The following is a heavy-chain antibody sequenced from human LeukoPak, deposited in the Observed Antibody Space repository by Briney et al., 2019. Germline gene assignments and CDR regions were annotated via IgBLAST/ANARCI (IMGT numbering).Heavy chain of an antibody. J-gene: IGHJ4*02. V-gene: IGHV4-34*01. Sequence: PSETLSLTCAVYGGSFSGYYWSWIRQPPGKGLQWIGEINHSGSTNYNPSLKSRVIISVDTSKNQLSLKLSSVTAADTAVYYCARPQGSPALCYFDYWGQGTLVTVSS. CDR3: ARPQGSPALCYFDY. CDR1: GGSFSGYY. CDR2: INHSGST. D-gene: IGHD3-10*01.